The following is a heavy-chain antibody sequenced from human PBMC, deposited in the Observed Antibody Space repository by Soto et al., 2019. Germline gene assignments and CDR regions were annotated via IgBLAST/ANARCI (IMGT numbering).Heavy chain of an antibody. D-gene: IGHD1-26*01. V-gene: IGHV1-2*02. CDR2: INPKTAAT. CDR1: GYSFSDYF. CDR3: ARIKWGLNYYNGMDV. Sequence: ASVKVSCKPSGYSFSDYFIQWVRQAPGQGLEWVAWINPKTAATNYAKKFQGRVSLTWDTSSTTAYMELTRLRPDDTAVYYCARIKWGLNYYNGMDVWGQGNTVTVSS. J-gene: IGHJ6*02.